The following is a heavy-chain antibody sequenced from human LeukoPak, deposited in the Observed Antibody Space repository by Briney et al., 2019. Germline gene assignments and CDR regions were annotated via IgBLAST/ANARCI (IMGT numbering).Heavy chain of an antibody. J-gene: IGHJ4*02. CDR2: IRYDGSNK. Sequence: GGSLRLSCAASGFTFSSYGMHWVRQAPGKGLEWVAFIRYDGSNKYYADSVKGRFTISRDNSKNTLYLQMNSLRAEDTAVYYCAKSYDYGGNSPSFDYWGQATLVTVSS. D-gene: IGHD4-23*01. V-gene: IGHV3-30*02. CDR3: AKSYDYGGNSPSFDY. CDR1: GFTFSSYG.